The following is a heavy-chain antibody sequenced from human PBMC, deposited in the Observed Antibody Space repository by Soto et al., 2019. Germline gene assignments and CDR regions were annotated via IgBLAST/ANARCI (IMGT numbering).Heavy chain of an antibody. D-gene: IGHD3-9*01. Sequence: PSETLSLTCTVSGGSVKSGIYYWSWIRQPPGKGLEWIGHIYYSGSTNYNPSLTSRVTISVDTSENQFSLRLNSVTAADTAVYFCARGRTTLTGYSPNEYWGQGSLVTVSS. CDR3: ARGRTTLTGYSPNEY. CDR1: GGSVKSGIYY. J-gene: IGHJ4*02. CDR2: IYYSGST. V-gene: IGHV4-61*01.